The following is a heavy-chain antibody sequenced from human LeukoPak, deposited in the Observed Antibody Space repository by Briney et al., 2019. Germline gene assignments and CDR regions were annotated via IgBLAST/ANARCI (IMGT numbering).Heavy chain of an antibody. D-gene: IGHD5-24*01. CDR2: MNSDGSSS. CDR1: GFTFSTHW. Sequence: GGSLRLSCAASGFTFSTHWMHWARQAPGKGLEWVSRMNSDGSSSSYADSVKGRFTISRDNAKNTLYPQMNSLRAEDTAVYYCARGGDGSNIYWYFDLWGRGTLVTVSS. V-gene: IGHV3-74*01. J-gene: IGHJ2*01. CDR3: ARGGDGSNIYWYFDL.